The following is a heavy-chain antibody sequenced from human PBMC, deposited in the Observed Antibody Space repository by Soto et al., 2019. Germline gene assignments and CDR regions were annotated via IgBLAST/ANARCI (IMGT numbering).Heavy chain of an antibody. CDR1: GGSFSGYY. J-gene: IGHJ4*02. D-gene: IGHD3-3*01. V-gene: IGHV4-34*01. CDR3: ARGLTIFGVVSD. CDR2: INHSGST. Sequence: SETLSLTCAVYGGSFSGYYWSWIRQPPGKGLEWIGEINHSGSTNYNPSLKSRVTISVDTSKNQFSLKLSSETAADTAVYYCARGLTIFGVVSDWGQGTLVTVSS.